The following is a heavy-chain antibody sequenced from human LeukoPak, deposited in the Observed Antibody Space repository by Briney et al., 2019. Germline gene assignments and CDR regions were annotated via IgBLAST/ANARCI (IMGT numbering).Heavy chain of an antibody. Sequence: GASVKVSCKASGYTFTSYAMNWVRQAPGQGLEWMGWINTNTGNPTYAQGFTGRFVFSLDTSVSTAYLQISSLKAEDTAVYYCVRDLPMVRGVIITDAFDYWGQGTLVTVSS. CDR2: INTNTGNP. CDR3: VRDLPMVRGVIITDAFDY. CDR1: GYTFTSYA. D-gene: IGHD3-10*01. V-gene: IGHV7-4-1*02. J-gene: IGHJ4*02.